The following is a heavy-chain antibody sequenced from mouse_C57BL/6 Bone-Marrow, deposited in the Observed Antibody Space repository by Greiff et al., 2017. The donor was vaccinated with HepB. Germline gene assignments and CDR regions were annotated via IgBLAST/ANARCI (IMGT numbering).Heavy chain of an antibody. CDR2: IHPNSGST. CDR1: GYTFTSYW. J-gene: IGHJ3*01. CDR3: ARLGGYDVAY. D-gene: IGHD2-2*01. Sequence: VKLQQPGAELVKPGASVKLSCKASGYTFTSYWMHWVKQRPGQGLEWIGMIHPNSGSTNYNEKFKSKATLTVDKSSSTAYMQLSSLTSEDSAVYYCARLGGYDVAYWGQGTLVTVSA. V-gene: IGHV1-64*01.